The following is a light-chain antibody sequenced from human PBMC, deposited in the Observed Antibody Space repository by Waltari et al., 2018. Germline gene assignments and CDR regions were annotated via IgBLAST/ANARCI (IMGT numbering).Light chain of an antibody. J-gene: IGLJ1*01. V-gene: IGLV2-14*01. CDR1: SSDVGGYNY. Sequence: QSALTQPASVSGSPGQSIPISCPGTSSDVGGYNYVSWYQQHPGQAPKLMIYDVVNRPSGISNRFSGSKSGNTASLTISGLQAEDEGDYYCSSYTSTSTYVFGTGTKVTVL. CDR2: DVV. CDR3: SSYTSTSTYV.